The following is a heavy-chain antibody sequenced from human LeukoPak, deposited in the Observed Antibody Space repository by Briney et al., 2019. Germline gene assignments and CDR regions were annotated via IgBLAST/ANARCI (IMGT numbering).Heavy chain of an antibody. Sequence: GGSLRLSCAASGFTFSSYGMHWVRQAPGKGLEWVAVISYDGSNKYYADSVKGRFTISRDNSKNTLYLQMNSLRAEDTAVYYCARSHIVVNYYFDYWGQGTLVTVSS. CDR3: ARSHIVVNYYFDY. J-gene: IGHJ4*02. CDR1: GFTFSSYG. D-gene: IGHD3-22*01. CDR2: ISYDGSNK. V-gene: IGHV3-30*03.